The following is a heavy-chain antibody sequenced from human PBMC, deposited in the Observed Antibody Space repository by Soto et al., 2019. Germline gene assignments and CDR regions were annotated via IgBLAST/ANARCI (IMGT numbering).Heavy chain of an antibody. CDR3: EKDDNRGGTGDNYGMDV. V-gene: IGHV3-30*18. J-gene: IGHJ6*02. D-gene: IGHD7-27*01. Sequence: QVQLVEAGGGVVQPGRSLRLSCAASGFTFSSYGMHWVRQAPGKGLEWVAVISYVVRNTYYADSVKGRFTISRDNSKNTNFLQKNSLRAEDTAVYYCEKDDNRGGTGDNYGMDVWGQGTAVTVSS. CDR2: ISYVVRNT. CDR1: GFTFSSYG.